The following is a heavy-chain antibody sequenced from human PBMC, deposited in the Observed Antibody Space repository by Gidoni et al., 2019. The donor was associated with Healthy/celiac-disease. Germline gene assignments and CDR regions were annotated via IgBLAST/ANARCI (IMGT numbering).Heavy chain of an antibody. Sequence: QVQLVESGGGVVQPGRSLRLSCAASGFTFRSYGMHWVRQAPGKGLEWVAVIWYDGSNKYYADSVKGRFTISRDNSKNTLYLQMNSLRAEDTAVYYCARDLYYYDRISWDMDVWGQGTTVTVSS. CDR1: GFTFRSYG. CDR2: IWYDGSNK. CDR3: ARDLYYYDRISWDMDV. D-gene: IGHD3-22*01. J-gene: IGHJ6*02. V-gene: IGHV3-33*01.